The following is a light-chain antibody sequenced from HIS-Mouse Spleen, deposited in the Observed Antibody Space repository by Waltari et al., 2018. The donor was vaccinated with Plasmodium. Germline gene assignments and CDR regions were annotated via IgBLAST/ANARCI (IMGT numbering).Light chain of an antibody. V-gene: IGKV1-33*01. Sequence: DIQMTQSPSSLYASVGDRVTITCQASQDISNYLNWYQQKPGKAPKLLIYDASNFETGVPSRFSGSGSGTDFTFTISSLQPEDIATYYCQQYDNLPPLFTFGPGTKVDIK. CDR2: DAS. J-gene: IGKJ3*01. CDR3: QQYDNLPPLFT. CDR1: QDISNY.